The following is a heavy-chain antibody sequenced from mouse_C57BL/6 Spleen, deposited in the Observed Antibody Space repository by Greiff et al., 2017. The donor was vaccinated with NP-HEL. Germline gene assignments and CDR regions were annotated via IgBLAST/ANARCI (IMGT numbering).Heavy chain of an antibody. V-gene: IGHV1-59*01. CDR3: ARYYGSSLMDY. CDR2: IDPSDSYT. Sequence: QVQLQQPGAELVRPGTSVKLSCKASGYTFTSYWMHWVKQRPGQGLEWIGVIDPSDSYTNYNQKFKGKATLTVDTSSSTAYMQLSSLTSEDSAVYYCARYYGSSLMDYWGQGTSVTVSS. D-gene: IGHD1-1*01. J-gene: IGHJ4*01. CDR1: GYTFTSYW.